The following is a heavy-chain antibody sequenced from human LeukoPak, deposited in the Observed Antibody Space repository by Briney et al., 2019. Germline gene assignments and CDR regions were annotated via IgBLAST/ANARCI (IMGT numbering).Heavy chain of an antibody. CDR2: ISSSSSYI. J-gene: IGHJ6*02. D-gene: IGHD5-24*01. CDR3: ARDQRRDGYNLSPFVSGMDV. V-gene: IGHV3-21*01. CDR1: GFTFSSYS. Sequence: GGSLRLSCAASGFTFSSYSMNWVRQAPGKGLEWVSSISSSSSYIYYADSVKGRFTISRDNAKNSLYLQMNSLRAEDTAVYYCARDQRRDGYNLSPFVSGMDVWGQGTTVTVSS.